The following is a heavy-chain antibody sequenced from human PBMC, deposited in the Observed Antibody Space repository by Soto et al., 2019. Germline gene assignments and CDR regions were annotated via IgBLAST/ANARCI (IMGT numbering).Heavy chain of an antibody. Sequence: PGESLKISCKGSGYSFTSYWIGWVRQMPGKGLERMGIIYPGDSDTRYSPSFQGQVTISADKSISTAYLQWSSLKASDTAMYYCARHPPLYCSSTSCYTGRKYYYYGMDVWGQGTTVTVSS. V-gene: IGHV5-51*01. CDR1: GYSFTSYW. CDR2: IYPGDSDT. CDR3: ARHPPLYCSSTSCYTGRKYYYYGMDV. J-gene: IGHJ6*02. D-gene: IGHD2-2*02.